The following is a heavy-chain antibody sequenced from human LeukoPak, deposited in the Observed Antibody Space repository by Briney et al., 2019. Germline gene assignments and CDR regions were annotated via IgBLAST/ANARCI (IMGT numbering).Heavy chain of an antibody. CDR3: ARIGSSGYYDRNAFDI. D-gene: IGHD3-22*01. V-gene: IGHV4-59*01. Sequence: PSETLSLTCTVSGGSIRTYYWRWIRQPPGKGLEWIGYIFYSGSTNYNTSLKSRVTISVDMSKNQFSLKLNSVTAADTALYYCARIGSSGYYDRNAFDIWGQGTMVTVSS. CDR1: GGSIRTYY. CDR2: IFYSGST. J-gene: IGHJ3*02.